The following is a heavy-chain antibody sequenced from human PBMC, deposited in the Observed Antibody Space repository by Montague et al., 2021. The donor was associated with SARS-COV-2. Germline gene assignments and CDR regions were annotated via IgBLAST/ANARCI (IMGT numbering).Heavy chain of an antibody. CDR1: GGSISSSSYH. D-gene: IGHD3-22*01. Sequence: SETLSLTCTVSGGSISSSSYHWGWIRQPPGKGLEWIGNIDYSGSTYYNPSLKSRVTISVDTSKNQLSLKLRSVTAADTAVYYCARLGYYYESSGMADYWGQGTLVTVSS. CDR2: IDYSGST. V-gene: IGHV4-39*01. CDR3: ARLGYYYESSGMADY. J-gene: IGHJ4*02.